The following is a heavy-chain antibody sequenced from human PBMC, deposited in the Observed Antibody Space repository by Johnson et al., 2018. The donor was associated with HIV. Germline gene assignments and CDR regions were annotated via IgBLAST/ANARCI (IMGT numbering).Heavy chain of an antibody. D-gene: IGHD1-7*01. CDR3: AKDRELLELSHAFDS. Sequence: VQLVESGGGVVQPGRSLRLSCAASGFTFDDYAMHWVRQAPGKGLEWVSGLSWNSISIRYVDSVKGRFTISRDNAKNSLYLQMNSLRVEDTALYYCAKDRELLELSHAFDSWGQGTMVTVSS. CDR2: LSWNSISI. CDR1: GFTFDDYA. J-gene: IGHJ3*02. V-gene: IGHV3-9*01.